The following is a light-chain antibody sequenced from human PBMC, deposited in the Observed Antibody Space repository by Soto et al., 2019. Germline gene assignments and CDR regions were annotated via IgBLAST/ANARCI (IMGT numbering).Light chain of an antibody. V-gene: IGKV3-15*01. CDR2: GAS. J-gene: IGKJ1*01. Sequence: EIVMTQSPATLSVSPGERATLSCRASQSVSSNLAWYQQKPGQAPRLLIYGASTRATGIPARFSGSGSGTDFTLTISTLQSEVFAVYYGQQYNNWPPWTFGQGTKVE. CDR1: QSVSSN. CDR3: QQYNNWPPWT.